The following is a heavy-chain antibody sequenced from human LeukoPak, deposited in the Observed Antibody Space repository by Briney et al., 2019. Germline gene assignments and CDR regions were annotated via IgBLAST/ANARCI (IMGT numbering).Heavy chain of an antibody. CDR2: ISGSGGST. J-gene: IGHJ4*02. D-gene: IGHD3-3*01. Sequence: GGSLRLSCAASGFTFTNYAMSWVRQAPGKGREWVSGISGSGGSTYYAESVKGRFTISRDNSKNTLYLQMNTLRAEDTAVYYCAKEDDFWSGYYFDYWGQGTLVTVSS. CDR1: GFTFTNYA. V-gene: IGHV3-23*01. CDR3: AKEDDFWSGYYFDY.